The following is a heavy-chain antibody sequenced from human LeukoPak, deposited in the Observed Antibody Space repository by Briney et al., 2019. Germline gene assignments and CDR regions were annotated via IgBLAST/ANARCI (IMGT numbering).Heavy chain of an antibody. CDR1: GGSISSSNW. Sequence: PSETLSLTCAVSGGSISSSNWWCWVRPPPGKGLEWIGVIYHSGSTNYNPSLKSRVTISVDKSKNQFSLKLSSVTAADTAVYYCARALDILTGSNAFDIWGQGTMVTVSS. CDR2: IYHSGST. V-gene: IGHV4-4*02. CDR3: ARALDILTGSNAFDI. D-gene: IGHD3-9*01. J-gene: IGHJ3*02.